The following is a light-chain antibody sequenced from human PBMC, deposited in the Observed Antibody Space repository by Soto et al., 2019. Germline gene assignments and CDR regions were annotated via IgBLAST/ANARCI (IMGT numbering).Light chain of an antibody. J-gene: IGKJ5*01. V-gene: IGKV3-15*01. CDR1: QSVSNN. CDR3: QQYNNWPPIT. CDR2: YAS. Sequence: EILMTQSPATLSVSPGERATLSCRASQSVSNNLAWYQQKPGQAPRLLIYYASTRATGIPVRFSGSGSGTEFTLTISSLRSEDFALYYCQQYNNWPPITFGQGTRLEIK.